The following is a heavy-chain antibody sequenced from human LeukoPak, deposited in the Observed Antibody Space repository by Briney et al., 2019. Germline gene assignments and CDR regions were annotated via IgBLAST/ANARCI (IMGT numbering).Heavy chain of an antibody. Sequence: PSETLSLTCTVSGGSISSYYWSWIRQPPGKGLEWIGYIYYSGSTNYNPSLKSRVTISVDTSKNQFSLKLSSVTAADTAVYYCARGPRAYCSSTSCYPYYYYYYYMDVWGKGTTVTVSS. D-gene: IGHD2-2*01. CDR2: IYYSGST. CDR3: ARGPRAYCSSTSCYPYYYYYYYMDV. CDR1: GGSISSYY. J-gene: IGHJ6*03. V-gene: IGHV4-59*01.